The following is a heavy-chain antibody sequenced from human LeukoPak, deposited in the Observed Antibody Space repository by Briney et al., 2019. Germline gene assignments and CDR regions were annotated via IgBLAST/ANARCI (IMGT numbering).Heavy chain of an antibody. D-gene: IGHD3-22*01. CDR1: GFTFSSYG. J-gene: IGHJ4*02. V-gene: IGHV3-30*18. Sequence: GESLRLSCAASGFTFSSYGMHWVRQAPGKGLEWVAVISYDGSNKYYADSVKGRFTISRDNSKNTLYLQMNSLRAEDTAVYYCAKDSSGYSDYWGQGTLVTVSS. CDR3: AKDSSGYSDY. CDR2: ISYDGSNK.